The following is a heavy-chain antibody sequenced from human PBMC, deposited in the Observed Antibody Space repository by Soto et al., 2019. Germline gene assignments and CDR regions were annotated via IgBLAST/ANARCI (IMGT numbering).Heavy chain of an antibody. J-gene: IGHJ6*02. CDR2: IYPGDSDT. V-gene: IGHV5-51*01. CDR3: ARSRSPGYSSGWYFGYGMDV. Sequence: PGESLKISCQGSGYSFTSYWIGWVRQMPGKGLEWMGIIYPGDSDTRYSPSFQGQVTISADKSISTAYLQWSSLKASDTAMYYCARSRSPGYSSGWYFGYGMDVWGQGTTVTVSS. CDR1: GYSFTSYW. D-gene: IGHD6-19*01.